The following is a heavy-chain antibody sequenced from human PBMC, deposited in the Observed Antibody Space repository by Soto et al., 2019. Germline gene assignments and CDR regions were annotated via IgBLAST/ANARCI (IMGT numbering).Heavy chain of an antibody. CDR1: GYTFTSYG. Sequence: ASVKVSCKASGYTFTSYGISWVRQAPGQGLEWMGWISAYNGNTNYAQKLQGRVTMTTDTSTSTAYMELRSLRSDDTAVYYCARLRGVDWYYYDSSGYRDFDYWGQGTLVTVSS. D-gene: IGHD3-22*01. CDR2: ISAYNGNT. CDR3: ARLRGVDWYYYDSSGYRDFDY. J-gene: IGHJ4*02. V-gene: IGHV1-18*04.